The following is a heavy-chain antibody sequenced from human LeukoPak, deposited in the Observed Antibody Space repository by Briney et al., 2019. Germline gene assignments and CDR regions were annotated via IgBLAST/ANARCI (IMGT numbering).Heavy chain of an antibody. CDR2: IYTSGST. J-gene: IGHJ5*02. Sequence: SETLSLTCTVSGDSISSYYWSWIRQPAGKGLECIGRIYTSGSTNYNPSLKSRVTMSVDTSKNQFSLKLNSVTAADTAVYYCARENAGQQLLVLVSTDFWFDPWGQGTLVTVSS. CDR3: ARENAGQQLLVLVSTDFWFDP. V-gene: IGHV4-4*07. D-gene: IGHD6-13*01. CDR1: GDSISSYY.